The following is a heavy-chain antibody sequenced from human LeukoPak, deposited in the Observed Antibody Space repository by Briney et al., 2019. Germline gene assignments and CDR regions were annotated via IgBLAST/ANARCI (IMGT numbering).Heavy chain of an antibody. CDR3: ARDLFDWSPFDY. CDR2: IIPILGIA. D-gene: IGHD3-9*01. V-gene: IGHV1-69*04. Sequence: GSSVKVSCKASGGTFSSYAISWVRQAPGQGLEWMGRIIPILGIANYAQKFQGRVTITADKSTSTAYMELSSLRSEDTAVYYCARDLFDWSPFDYWGQGTLVTVSS. J-gene: IGHJ4*02. CDR1: GGTFSSYA.